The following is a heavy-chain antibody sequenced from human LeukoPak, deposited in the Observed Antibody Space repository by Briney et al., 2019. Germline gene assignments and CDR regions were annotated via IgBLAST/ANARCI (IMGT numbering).Heavy chain of an antibody. Sequence: SETLSLTCTVSGGSISSGGYYWSWIRQPPGKGLEWIGDISHSGSTYYSPSLKSRVTISVDTSKNQFSLKLSSVTAADTAVYYCARVASSSGMGAFDIWGQGTMVTVSS. D-gene: IGHD6-6*01. CDR1: GGSISSGGYY. V-gene: IGHV4-61*08. J-gene: IGHJ3*02. CDR3: ARVASSSGMGAFDI. CDR2: ISHSGST.